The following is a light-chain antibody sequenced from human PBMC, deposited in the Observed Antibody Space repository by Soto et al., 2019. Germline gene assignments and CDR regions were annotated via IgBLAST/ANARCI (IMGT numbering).Light chain of an antibody. CDR2: AVN. J-gene: IGLJ2*01. Sequence: QSALTQPASVSGSPGQSITISCTGTRSDVGGYNYVSWYQQHPGNAPTLLVYAVNKRPSWVSNRFSGSKSGNTASLTISGLQTEDEADYYCFSYTGNGTLALFGGGTKLTVL. V-gene: IGLV2-14*01. CDR3: FSYTGNGTLAL. CDR1: RSDVGGYNY.